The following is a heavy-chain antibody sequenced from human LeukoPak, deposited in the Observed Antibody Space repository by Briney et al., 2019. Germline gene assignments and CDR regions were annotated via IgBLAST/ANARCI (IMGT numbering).Heavy chain of an antibody. CDR2: IIRKTESGNT. Sequence: PGGSLRLSCAASGFTFSNAWMSWVRQAPGKGLEWVGRIIRKTESGNTDYAAPVKGRFTISRDDSKNTLYLQMNSLKTEDTAAYYCTTDLDSSGYYYYYGMDVWGQGTTVTLSS. CDR3: TTDLDSSGYYYYYGMDV. J-gene: IGHJ6*02. V-gene: IGHV3-15*01. CDR1: GFTFSNAW. D-gene: IGHD3-22*01.